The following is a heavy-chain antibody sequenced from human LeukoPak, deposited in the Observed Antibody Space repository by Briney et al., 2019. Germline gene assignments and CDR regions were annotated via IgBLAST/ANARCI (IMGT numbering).Heavy chain of an antibody. J-gene: IGHJ4*02. CDR3: AKDGGGPLD. CDR2: IKEDGSEK. D-gene: IGHD3-10*01. V-gene: IGHV3-7*01. CDR1: GFAFRTSW. Sequence: PGGSLRLSCAASGFAFRTSWMSWVRQAPGKGLEWVANIKEDGSEKNYVDSVKGRFTISRDNAENSLYLQMNSLRAEDTAVYYCAKDGGGPLDWGQGTLVTVSS.